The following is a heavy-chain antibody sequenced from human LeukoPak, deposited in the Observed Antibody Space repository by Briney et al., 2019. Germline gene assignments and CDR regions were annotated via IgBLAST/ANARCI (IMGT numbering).Heavy chain of an antibody. CDR3: AKDSNWARFED. J-gene: IGHJ4*02. CDR1: GFIFSHYG. Sequence: QSGGSLRLSCAASGFIFSHYGMNWVRQAPGKGLEWVSGITSRSTTYYADSVKGRFTISRDNSKNMVWLQINSPTAEDTATYYCAKDSNWARFEDWGQGTLVTVSS. V-gene: IGHV3-23*01. D-gene: IGHD4-11*01. CDR2: ITSRSTT.